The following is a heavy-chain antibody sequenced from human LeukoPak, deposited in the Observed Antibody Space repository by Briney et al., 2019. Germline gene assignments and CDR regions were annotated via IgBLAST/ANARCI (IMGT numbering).Heavy chain of an antibody. CDR1: GGSISSNSYY. Sequence: KPSETLSLTYTVSGGSISSNSYYWGWIRQPPGKGLEWIGSIYYSGSTYYNPSLKSRVTISVDTSKNQFSLKLSSVTAADTAVYYCARRRKLAAAEGVDYWGQGTLVTVSS. CDR2: IYYSGST. D-gene: IGHD6-13*01. V-gene: IGHV4-39*01. CDR3: ARRRKLAAAEGVDY. J-gene: IGHJ4*02.